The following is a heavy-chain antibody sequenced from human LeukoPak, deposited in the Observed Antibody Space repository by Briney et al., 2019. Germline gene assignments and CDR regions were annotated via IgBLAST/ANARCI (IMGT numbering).Heavy chain of an antibody. CDR3: ARDQVNGMDV. D-gene: IGHD3-22*01. V-gene: IGHV4-31*03. J-gene: IGHJ6*02. CDR1: GGSISSGGYY. CDR2: IYYSGST. Sequence: SETLCLTCTVSGGSISSGGYYWSWIRQHPGKGLEWIGYIYYSGSTYYNPSLKSRVTISVDTSKNQFSLKLSSVTAADTAVYYCARDQVNGMDVWGQGTTVTVSS.